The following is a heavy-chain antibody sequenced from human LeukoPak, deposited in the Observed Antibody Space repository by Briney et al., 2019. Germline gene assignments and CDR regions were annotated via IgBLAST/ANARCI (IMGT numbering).Heavy chain of an antibody. D-gene: IGHD3-22*01. CDR3: ARAHRSYDSSGYYGFIDH. V-gene: IGHV1-18*01. J-gene: IGHJ4*02. CDR1: GYTFTSYG. Sequence: GASVKVSCKASGYTFTSYGISWVRQAPGQGLEWMGWISAYNGNTNYAQKLQGRVTMTTDTSTSTAYMELRSLRSDDTAVYYCARAHRSYDSSGYYGFIDHWGQGTLVTVSS. CDR2: ISAYNGNT.